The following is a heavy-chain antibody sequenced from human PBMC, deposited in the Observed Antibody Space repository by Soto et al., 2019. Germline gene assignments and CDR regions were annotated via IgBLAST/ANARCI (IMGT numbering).Heavy chain of an antibody. D-gene: IGHD4-4*01. V-gene: IGHV4-34*01. J-gene: IGHJ4*02. CDR2: ISHDGIT. Sequence: QLQLQQWGAGLLKPSETLSLTCAVYGGSFNGFYWTWIRRSPGKGLEWIGEISHDGITNYNSSLKSRLTISVDTPKNQFSLRLNSVTAADTAVYYCASGPALYTNSMADYWGQGTRVIVSS. CDR1: GGSFNGFY. CDR3: ASGPALYTNSMADY.